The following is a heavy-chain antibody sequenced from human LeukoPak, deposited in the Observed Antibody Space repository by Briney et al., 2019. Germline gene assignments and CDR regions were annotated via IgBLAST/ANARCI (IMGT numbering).Heavy chain of an antibody. CDR1: GFTFSGSA. J-gene: IGHJ4*02. Sequence: PGRSLRLSCVASGFTFSGSAIHWVRQASGKGLESVGHIRSKTNNYATAYAASVKGRFTISRDDSKNTAYLQMSSLETEDTAIYYCTKPRGYGSGTYYDYWGQGTLVTVSS. V-gene: IGHV3-73*01. D-gene: IGHD3-10*01. CDR3: TKPRGYGSGTYYDY. CDR2: IRSKTNNYAT.